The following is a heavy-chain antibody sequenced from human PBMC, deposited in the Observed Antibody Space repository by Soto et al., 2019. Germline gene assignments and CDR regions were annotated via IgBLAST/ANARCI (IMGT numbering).Heavy chain of an antibody. J-gene: IGHJ6*02. D-gene: IGHD2-2*01. CDR1: GDSVTFDHSY. CDR3: ARARADSARSSLGRRLDV. CDR2: IFFTGAT. Sequence: QVQLQESGPGLVKPSETLSLICIVSGDSVTFDHSYWSWIRQPPGKGLEWIGHIFFTGATTSSPSLKSRVTRSIDSSKTQFSLNLTSVTAADSAIYYCARARADSARSSLGRRLDVWGQGTTVTVSS. V-gene: IGHV4-61*01.